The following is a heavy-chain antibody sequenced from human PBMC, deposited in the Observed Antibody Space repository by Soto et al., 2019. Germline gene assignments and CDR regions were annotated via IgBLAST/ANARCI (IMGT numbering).Heavy chain of an antibody. CDR1: GFTVSSNY. Sequence: GGSLRLSCAASGFTVSSNYMSWVRQAPGKGLEWVSVIYSGGSTYYADSVKGRFTISRHNSKNTLYLQMNSLRAEDTAVYYCARLTSSGLLGPFDYWGQGTLVTVSS. J-gene: IGHJ4*02. D-gene: IGHD6-19*01. V-gene: IGHV3-53*04. CDR2: IYSGGST. CDR3: ARLTSSGLLGPFDY.